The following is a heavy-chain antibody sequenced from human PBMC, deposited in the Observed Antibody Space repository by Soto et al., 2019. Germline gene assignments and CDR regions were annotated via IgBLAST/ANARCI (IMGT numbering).Heavy chain of an antibody. CDR3: ARGDAGYYGMDV. J-gene: IGHJ6*02. CDR2: SYHSGST. CDR1: GGSISSGGYF. Sequence: SETLSLTCSVSGGSISSGGYFWNWIRQPPGKGLEWIGYSYHSGSTYYNPPLKGRVIISVDRSNNQFSLKLTSVTAADTAVYYCARGDAGYYGMDVWGQGTTVTVSS. V-gene: IGHV4-30-2*01.